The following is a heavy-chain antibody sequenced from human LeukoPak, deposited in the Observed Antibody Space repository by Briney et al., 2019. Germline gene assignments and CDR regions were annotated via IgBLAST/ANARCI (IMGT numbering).Heavy chain of an antibody. Sequence: GGSLRLSCAASGFTFDRYTMHWVRQAPGKGLEWVSFVTRQGSTTNYADSVRGRFTISRDNSKNSLFLQMNTLKTEDTALYYXAKERDGHKDGFDYWGQGTLVTVSS. V-gene: IGHV3-43*01. CDR1: GFTFDRYT. CDR2: VTRQGSTT. J-gene: IGHJ4*02. D-gene: IGHD5-24*01. CDR3: AKERDGHKDGFDY.